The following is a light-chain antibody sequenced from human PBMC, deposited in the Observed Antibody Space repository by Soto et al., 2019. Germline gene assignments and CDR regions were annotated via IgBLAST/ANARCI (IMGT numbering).Light chain of an antibody. V-gene: IGKV3-11*01. CDR3: QQYDVDSGT. CDR2: DAS. J-gene: IGKJ1*01. Sequence: EIFLTQSPDTLSLSPGERATLTCRASQSINRHLAWYRQKPGQAPRLLIYDASNRATGIPSRFSGSGSGTEFTLTISSLQPDDFATYYCQQYDVDSGTFAQGTKVDI. CDR1: QSINRH.